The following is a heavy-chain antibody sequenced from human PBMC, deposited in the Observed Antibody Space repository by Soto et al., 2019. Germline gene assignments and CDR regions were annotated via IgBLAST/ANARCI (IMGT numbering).Heavy chain of an antibody. CDR3: VASLAASGLNWLDP. CDR2: IFANGHT. CDR1: GGSISSSSYY. Sequence: VSGGSISSSSYYWNWVRQPPGKGLEWIGLIFANGHTDYNPSLKSRVTMSVDASKNQFSLRLTSMTAADTAVYYCVASLAASGLNWLDPWGRGTLVTVSS. D-gene: IGHD6-13*01. V-gene: IGHV4-61*02. J-gene: IGHJ5*02.